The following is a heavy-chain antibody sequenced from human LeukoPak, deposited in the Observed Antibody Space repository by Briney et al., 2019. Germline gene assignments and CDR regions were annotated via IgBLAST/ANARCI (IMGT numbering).Heavy chain of an antibody. J-gene: IGHJ3*02. CDR1: GGSFSGYY. Sequence: SETLSLTCAVYGGSFSGYYWSWIRQPPGKGLEWIGEINHSGSTNYNPSLKSRVTISVDTSKNQFSLKLSSVTAADTAVYYCARDLQPYDFPHAFDIWGQGTMVTVSS. CDR3: ARDLQPYDFPHAFDI. D-gene: IGHD3-3*01. V-gene: IGHV4-34*01. CDR2: INHSGST.